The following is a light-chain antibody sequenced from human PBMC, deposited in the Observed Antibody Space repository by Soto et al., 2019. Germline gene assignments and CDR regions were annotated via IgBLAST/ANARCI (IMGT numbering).Light chain of an antibody. Sequence: DIVMTQSPDSLAVSLGERATINCKSSQNVLYSSNTKPYLAWYQQKPGQPPKLLIYWASIRESGVPARFSGSGSGTDFTLTIRSLRAEDVAVYYCHQYHDTPPTFGQGTKVEIK. CDR1: QNVLYSSNTKPY. CDR3: HQYHDTPPT. V-gene: IGKV4-1*01. CDR2: WAS. J-gene: IGKJ1*01.